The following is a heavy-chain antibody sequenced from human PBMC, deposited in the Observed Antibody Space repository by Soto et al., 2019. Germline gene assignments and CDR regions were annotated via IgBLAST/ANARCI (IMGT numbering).Heavy chain of an antibody. CDR3: ARSEGIGVTTFDY. CDR2: IYHSGST. J-gene: IGHJ4*02. D-gene: IGHD4-4*01. V-gene: IGHV4-30-2*01. Sequence: PSETLSLTCAVSGDSISSDGYCWSWIRQPPGEGLQWIGYIYHSGSTYYNPSLKSRVTISVDRSKNQFSLKLSSVTAADTAVYYCARSEGIGVTTFDYWGQGTLVTVSS. CDR1: GDSISSDGYC.